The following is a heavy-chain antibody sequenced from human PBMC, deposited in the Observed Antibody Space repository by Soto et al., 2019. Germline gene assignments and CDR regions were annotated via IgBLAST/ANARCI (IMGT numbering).Heavy chain of an antibody. J-gene: IGHJ4*02. Sequence: GGSLRLSCAASGFKFSNYAMSWVRQAPGKGLEWVALISATGGGTYYADSVKGRFTISRDNAHNTLYLQVHSLTAEDTAVYYCAKDRRAGGNSAFYFDFWGQGA. V-gene: IGHV3-23*01. CDR2: ISATGGGT. D-gene: IGHD3-16*01. CDR3: AKDRRAGGNSAFYFDF. CDR1: GFKFSNYA.